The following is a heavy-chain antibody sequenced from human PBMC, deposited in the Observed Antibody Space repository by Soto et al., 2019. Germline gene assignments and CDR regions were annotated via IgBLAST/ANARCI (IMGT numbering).Heavy chain of an antibody. Sequence: QVQLVQSGAEVKKPGSSVKVSCKASGGTFSSYTISWVRQAPGQELEWMGRIIPILGIANYAQKFQGRVTITADKCTSTAYMELSSLRSEDTAVYYCARDGYEQQLGRRMAYNWFDPWGHGTLVTVSS. J-gene: IGHJ5*02. CDR2: IIPILGIA. D-gene: IGHD6-13*01. CDR1: GGTFSSYT. CDR3: ARDGYEQQLGRRMAYNWFDP. V-gene: IGHV1-69*08.